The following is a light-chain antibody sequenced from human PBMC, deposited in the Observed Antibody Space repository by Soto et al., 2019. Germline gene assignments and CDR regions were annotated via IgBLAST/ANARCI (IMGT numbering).Light chain of an antibody. CDR2: EVF. V-gene: IGLV2-8*01. CDR1: KNDLGVYDF. Sequence: QSVLTQPPSASGSPGQSVTISFTATKNDLGVYDFVSWYQHHPGKAPRLIIYEVFQRPSGVPDRFSGCKSGNAASLTVSGLQAADEADYFCKSYAGSNTYVFGSGTKV. CDR3: KSYAGSNTYV. J-gene: IGLJ1*01.